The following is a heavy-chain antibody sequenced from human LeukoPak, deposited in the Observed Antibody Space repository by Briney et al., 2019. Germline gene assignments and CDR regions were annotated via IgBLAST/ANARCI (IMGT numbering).Heavy chain of an antibody. CDR1: GYSITSGYY. V-gene: IGHV4-38-2*01. CDR2: IYHSGST. CDR3: ARRYSNYFFDY. D-gene: IGHD4-11*01. J-gene: IGHJ4*02. Sequence: PSETLSLTCAVAGYSITSGYYWARIRRPPGKGLEWIGNIYHSGSTYYNASLRSRVTISVDTSKNHFSLKLSSVTAADTAVYYCARRYSNYFFDYWGQGTLVTVSS.